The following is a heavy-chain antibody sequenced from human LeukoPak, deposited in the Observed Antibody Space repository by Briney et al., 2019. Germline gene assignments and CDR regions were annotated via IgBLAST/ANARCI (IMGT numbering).Heavy chain of an antibody. V-gene: IGHV3-23*01. CDR2: ISGSGGST. J-gene: IGHJ4*02. D-gene: IGHD2-21*02. CDR1: GFTFSSYA. Sequence: GGSLRLSCAASGFTFSSYAMSWVRQAPGKGLEWVSAISGSGGSTYYADSVKGRFTISRDNSKNTLYLQMNSLRAEDTAVYYCAKVGARVYCGGDCYSDYWGQGTLVTVS. CDR3: AKVGARVYCGGDCYSDY.